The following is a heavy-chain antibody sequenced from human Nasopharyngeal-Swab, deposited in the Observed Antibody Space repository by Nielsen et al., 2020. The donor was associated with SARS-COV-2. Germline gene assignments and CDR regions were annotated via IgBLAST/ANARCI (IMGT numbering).Heavy chain of an antibody. CDR2: INGDGSST. CDR1: GLTFSSYE. J-gene: IGHJ4*02. V-gene: IGHV3-74*01. Sequence: GGSLRLSCAASGLTFSSYEMNWVRQAPGKGLVWVSRINGDGSSTTYADSVRGRFTISSDNAKNMLYLQLNSLRAEDTAVYYCARGGLYSNYLFDYWGQGTLVTVSS. D-gene: IGHD4-11*01. CDR3: ARGGLYSNYLFDY.